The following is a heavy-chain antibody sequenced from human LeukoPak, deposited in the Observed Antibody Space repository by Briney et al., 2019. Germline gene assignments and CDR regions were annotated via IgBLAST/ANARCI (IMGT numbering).Heavy chain of an antibody. CDR1: GFTFSTYG. Sequence: AGGSLRLSCAASGFTFSTYGMHWVRQAPGKGLEWVAVISYDGSNKYYADSVKGRFTISRDNSKNTLYPEMNSLRPEDTAVYYCARVTLSYYYYMDVWGKGTTVTVSS. V-gene: IGHV3-30*03. D-gene: IGHD2-21*02. J-gene: IGHJ6*03. CDR3: ARVTLSYYYYMDV. CDR2: ISYDGSNK.